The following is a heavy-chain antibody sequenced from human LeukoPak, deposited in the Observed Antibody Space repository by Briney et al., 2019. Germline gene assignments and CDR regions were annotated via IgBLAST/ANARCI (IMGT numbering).Heavy chain of an antibody. V-gene: IGHV4-38-2*01. CDR3: ARLRGYCFNTSCYGDYAFDI. CDR1: GYSISSDYS. J-gene: IGHJ3*02. D-gene: IGHD2-2*01. Sequence: KTSETLSLTCAVSGYSISSDYSWGWIRQPPGMGLDWIGTAYVSGSTYYNPSLKSRVTIAVDTSKNQFSLKLSAVTAADTAVYYCARLRGYCFNTSCYGDYAFDIWGQGTMVSVSS. CDR2: AYVSGST.